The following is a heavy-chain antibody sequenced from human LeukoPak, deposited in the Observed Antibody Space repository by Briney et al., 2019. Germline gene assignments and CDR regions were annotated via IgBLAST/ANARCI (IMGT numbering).Heavy chain of an antibody. J-gene: IGHJ4*02. V-gene: IGHV1-69*13. D-gene: IGHD3-10*01. CDR2: IIPIFGTA. CDR3: AREATMVRGVITPWAFDD. Sequence: AAVTVSCKASGCTFSNYAISWVRQAPGQGLEWMGGIIPIFGTANYAQKFQGRVTITADESTSTAYMELSSLRSEDTAVYYCAREATMVRGVITPWAFDDWGQGTLVTVSS. CDR1: GCTFSNYA.